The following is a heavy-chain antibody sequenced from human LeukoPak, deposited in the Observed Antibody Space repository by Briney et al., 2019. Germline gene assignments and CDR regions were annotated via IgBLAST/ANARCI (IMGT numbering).Heavy chain of an antibody. D-gene: IGHD4-17*01. V-gene: IGHV3-20*04. Sequence: PGRSLRLSCAASGFTFDDYGMSWVRQAPGKGLEWVSGINWNGGSTGYADSVKGRFTISRDNAKNSLYLQMNSLRAEDTALYYCARLGGGNDYGDYGARDYWGQGTLVTVSS. J-gene: IGHJ4*02. CDR2: INWNGGST. CDR3: ARLGGGNDYGDYGARDY. CDR1: GFTFDDYG.